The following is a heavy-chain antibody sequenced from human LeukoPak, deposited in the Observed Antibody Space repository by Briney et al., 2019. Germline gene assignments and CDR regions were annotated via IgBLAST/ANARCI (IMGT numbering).Heavy chain of an antibody. J-gene: IGHJ4*02. CDR3: ARDQSYYYDSSGYYYY. D-gene: IGHD3-22*01. V-gene: IGHV3-11*04. CDR2: ISSSGSTI. Sequence: KTGGPLRLSCAASGFTFSDYYMSWIRQAPGKGLEWVSYISSSGSTIYYADSVKGRFTISRDNAKNSLYLQMNSLRAEDTAVYYCARDQSYYYDSSGYYYYWGQGTLVTVSS. CDR1: GFTFSDYY.